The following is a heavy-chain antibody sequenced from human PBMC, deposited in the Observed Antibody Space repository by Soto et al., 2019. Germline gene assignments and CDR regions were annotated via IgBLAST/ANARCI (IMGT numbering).Heavy chain of an antibody. CDR1: GFALSTSGVG. V-gene: IGHV2-5*02. CDR2: IFWDEAK. J-gene: IGHJ4*02. Sequence: QITLKESGPALVKPTQALTLTCTFSGFALSTSGVGVAWIRQPPGKALEWLALIFWDEAKRYRASLKSRLTITQDTSKTQVVLTMTNMDPVDSATYYCAKWGLGASFDYWGQGILVTVSS. CDR3: AKWGLGASFDY. D-gene: IGHD3-16*01.